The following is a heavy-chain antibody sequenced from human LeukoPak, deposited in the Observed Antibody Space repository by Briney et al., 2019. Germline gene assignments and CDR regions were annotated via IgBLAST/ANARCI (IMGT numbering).Heavy chain of an antibody. CDR3: AKGIYGGYSYGAFEY. CDR1: GFTFDDYA. J-gene: IGHJ4*02. CDR2: ISWNSDSI. V-gene: IGHV3-9*01. Sequence: GGSLRLSCAASGFTFDDYAMHWVRQAPGKGLEWVSGISWNSDSIGYADSVKGRFTISRDNAKNSLYLQMNSLRAEDTALYYCAKGIYGGYSYGAFEYWGQGTLVTVSS. D-gene: IGHD5-18*01.